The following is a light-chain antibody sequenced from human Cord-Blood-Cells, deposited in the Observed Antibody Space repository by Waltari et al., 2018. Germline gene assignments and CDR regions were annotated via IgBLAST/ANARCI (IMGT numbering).Light chain of an antibody. Sequence: DIQLTQSPSFLSASVGDRVTITCRASQGISSYLALYQQKPGKAPKLLIYAASTLQSGVPSRFSGSGSGTEFTLTISSLQPEDFETYYCQQLNSYPWTFGQGTKVEIK. CDR3: QQLNSYPWT. V-gene: IGKV1-9*01. J-gene: IGKJ1*01. CDR1: QGISSY. CDR2: AAS.